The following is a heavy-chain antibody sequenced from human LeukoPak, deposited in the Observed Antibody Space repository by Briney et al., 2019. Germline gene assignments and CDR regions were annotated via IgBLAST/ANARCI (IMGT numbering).Heavy chain of an antibody. CDR3: ARDPRGIVGANHNWFDP. V-gene: IGHV4-4*07. J-gene: IGHJ5*02. CDR2: IYASGST. Sequence: SETLSLTCTVPGGSISSYYWSWIRQPAGKGLEWIGRIYASGSTNYNPSLKSRVTMSVDTSKSQFSLKLISVTAADTAAYYCARDPRGIVGANHNWFDPWGQGTLVTVSS. CDR1: GGSISSYY. D-gene: IGHD1-26*01.